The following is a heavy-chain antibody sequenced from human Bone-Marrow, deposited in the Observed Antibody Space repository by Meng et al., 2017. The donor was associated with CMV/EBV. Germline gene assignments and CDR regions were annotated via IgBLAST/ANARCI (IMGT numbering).Heavy chain of an antibody. J-gene: IGHJ4*02. V-gene: IGHV4-34*01. CDR2: INHSGST. CDR1: GGSFSGYY. D-gene: IGHD2-21*01. Sequence: SETLSLTCAVYGGSFSGYYWSWIRKPPGKGLEWIGEINHSGSTNYNPSLKSRVTISVDTSKNQFSLKLSSVTAADTAVYYCARGYILRSIVVVIAMGLTDWGQGTLVTVSS. CDR3: ARGYILRSIVVVIAMGLTD.